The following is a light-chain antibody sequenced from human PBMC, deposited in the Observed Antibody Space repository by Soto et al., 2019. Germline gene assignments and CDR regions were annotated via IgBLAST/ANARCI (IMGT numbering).Light chain of an antibody. Sequence: EIVLTQSPATRSLSPGERATLSCRASQTISSYLAWYQHKPGQAPRLLIYDTSNRATGIPARFSGSGSGTDFTLTISSLEPEDFAVYYCHQRSNWPLTFGGGTKVEIK. CDR2: DTS. V-gene: IGKV3-11*01. CDR3: HQRSNWPLT. CDR1: QTISSY. J-gene: IGKJ4*01.